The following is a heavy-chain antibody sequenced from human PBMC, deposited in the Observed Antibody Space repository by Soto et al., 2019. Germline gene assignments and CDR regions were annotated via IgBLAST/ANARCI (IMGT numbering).Heavy chain of an antibody. D-gene: IGHD1-7*01. CDR3: ARALQPRYNWNYGTYYYYMDV. V-gene: IGHV1-3*01. CDR2: INAGNGNT. J-gene: IGHJ6*03. CDR1: GYTFTSYA. Sequence: ASVKVSCKASGYTFTSYAMHWVRQAPGQRLEWMGWINAGNGNTKYSQKFQGRVTITRDTSASTAYMELSSLRSEDTAVYYCARALQPRYNWNYGTYYYYMDVWGKGTTVTVSS.